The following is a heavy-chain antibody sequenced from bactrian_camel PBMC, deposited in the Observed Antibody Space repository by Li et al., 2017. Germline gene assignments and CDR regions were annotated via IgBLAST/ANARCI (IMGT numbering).Heavy chain of an antibody. CDR3: ASDRDDLGDYSDYEPCTDFHY. CDR1: GDADDDSM. Sequence: HVQLVESGGDLVQPGGSLRLSCTPSGDADDDSMMGWFRQVSGTGREGVAVIHNRSGSTYAADSVKGRFTISQDNAKTTVYLQMDKLKPEDTAMYYCASDRDDLGDYSDYEPCTDFHYWGRGTQVTVS. CDR2: IHNRSGST. J-gene: IGHJ6*01. D-gene: IGHD4*01. V-gene: IGHV3S61*01.